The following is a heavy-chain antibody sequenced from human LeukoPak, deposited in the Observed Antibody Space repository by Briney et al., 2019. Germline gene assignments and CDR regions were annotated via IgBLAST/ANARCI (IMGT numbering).Heavy chain of an antibody. Sequence: GGSLRLSCAASGFTVSSYGMHSVRQAPGEGLEWVAFIRYDGSNKYSADSVKGRFTIYRDNSKNRSYLKMNRLRAQERAGYYCAKSRQWFLLYYYYYYMDVWGKGTTVTISS. CDR1: GFTVSSYG. V-gene: IGHV3-30*02. CDR2: IRYDGSNK. D-gene: IGHD3-22*01. CDR3: AKSRQWFLLYYYYYYMDV. J-gene: IGHJ6*03.